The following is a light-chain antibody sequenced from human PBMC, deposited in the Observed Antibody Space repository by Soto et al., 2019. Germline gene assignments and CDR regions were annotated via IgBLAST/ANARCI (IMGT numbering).Light chain of an antibody. V-gene: IGLV1-40*01. CDR1: SSNIGAGYD. J-gene: IGLJ2*01. CDR3: QSYDSSLRDVV. Sequence: QTVVTQPPSVSGAPGQRVTISCTGSSSNIGAGYDVHWYQQLPGTAPKLLIYGNSNRPSGVPDRFSGSKSGTSASLAITGLQAEDEADYYCQSYDSSLRDVVFGGGTKVTV. CDR2: GNS.